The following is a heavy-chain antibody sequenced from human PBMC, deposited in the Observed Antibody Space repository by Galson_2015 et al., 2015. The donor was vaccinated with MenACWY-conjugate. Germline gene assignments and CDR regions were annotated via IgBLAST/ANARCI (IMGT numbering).Heavy chain of an antibody. Sequence: SLRLSFAASGFTFSSYWMHWVRQAPGKGLLWVSRINNDGSDTSYADSVKGRFTISRDNAKNTLYLQMNSLRAEDTAVYYCARDNSAGPDLFDYWGQGTLVTVSS. CDR1: GFTFSSYW. CDR3: ARDNSAGPDLFDY. CDR2: INNDGSDT. V-gene: IGHV3-74*01. J-gene: IGHJ4*02. D-gene: IGHD4-23*01.